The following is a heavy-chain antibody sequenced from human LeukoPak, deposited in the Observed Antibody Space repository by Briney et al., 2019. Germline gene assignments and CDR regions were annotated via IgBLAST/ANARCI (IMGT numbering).Heavy chain of an antibody. CDR3: ASYDYVWGSYRYTGLYFDY. CDR1: GGSFSGYY. Sequence: SETLSLTCAVYGGSFSGYYWSWIRQPPGKGLEWIGKINHSGSTNYNPSLKSRVTISVDTSKNQFSLKLSSVTAADTAVYYCASYDYVWGSYRYTGLYFDYWDQGTLVTVSS. J-gene: IGHJ4*02. V-gene: IGHV4-34*01. CDR2: INHSGST. D-gene: IGHD3-16*02.